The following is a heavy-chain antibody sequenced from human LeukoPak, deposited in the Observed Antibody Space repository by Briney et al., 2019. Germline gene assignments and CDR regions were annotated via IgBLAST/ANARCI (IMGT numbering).Heavy chain of an antibody. Sequence: GRSLRLSCAASRFTFSSYAIHWVRQAPGKGLEWVAFISYDGSNKYYTDSVKGRFTISRDNSKNTLYLQMNSLRSEDTAVYYCARALISSYYYDSSGYYRGRPKPRTTGVPGFDPWGQGTLVTVSS. D-gene: IGHD3-22*01. V-gene: IGHV3-30*04. CDR2: ISYDGSNK. CDR1: RFTFSSYA. J-gene: IGHJ5*02. CDR3: ARALISSYYYDSSGYYRGRPKPRTTGVPGFDP.